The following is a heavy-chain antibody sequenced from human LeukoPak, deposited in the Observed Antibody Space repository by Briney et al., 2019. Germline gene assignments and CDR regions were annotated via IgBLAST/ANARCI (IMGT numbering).Heavy chain of an antibody. CDR3: ARDSGYYYGMDV. V-gene: IGHV3-20*01. CDR1: GFTFDDYG. CDR2: INWNGGST. J-gene: IGHJ6*02. Sequence: GGSLRLSCAASGFTFDDYGMSWVRQAPGKGLGWVSGINWNGGSTGYADSVKGRFTISRDNAKNSLYLQMNSLRAEDTALYHCARDSGYYYGMDVWGQGTTVTVSS.